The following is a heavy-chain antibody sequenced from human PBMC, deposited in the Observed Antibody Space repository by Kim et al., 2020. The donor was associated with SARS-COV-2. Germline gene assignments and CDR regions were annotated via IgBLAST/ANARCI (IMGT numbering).Heavy chain of an antibody. V-gene: IGHV3-23*01. D-gene: IGHD3-10*02. J-gene: IGHJ4*02. CDR2: T. CDR3: VKCSWLDY. Sequence: TDYAGSVKGRSSVSRDSASNTLYLQMNSLRADDTAVYYCVKCSWLDYWVPGTLVTVSS.